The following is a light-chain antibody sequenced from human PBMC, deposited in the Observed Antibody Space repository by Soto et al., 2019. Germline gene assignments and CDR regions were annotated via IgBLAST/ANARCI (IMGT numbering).Light chain of an antibody. CDR2: GAS. CDR3: QQYRT. CDR1: QSVSSSY. J-gene: IGKJ1*01. Sequence: EIVLTQSPGTLSLSPGERATPSCRASQSVSSSYLAWYQQKPGQAPRLLIYGASSRATGIPDRFSGSGSGTDFTLTISRLEPEDFAVYYCQQYRTFGQGTKV. V-gene: IGKV3-20*01.